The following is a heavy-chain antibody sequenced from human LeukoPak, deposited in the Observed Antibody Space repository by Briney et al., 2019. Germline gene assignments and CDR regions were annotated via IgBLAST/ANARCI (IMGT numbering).Heavy chain of an antibody. D-gene: IGHD2-15*01. Sequence: GGSLRLSCAASGFTFSSYSMNWVRQAPGKGLEWVSSISTGSSYIYYADSVKGRFTISRDNAKNLLYLQMNSLRAEDTAVYYCAREGGYCSGGSCRYFDYWGQGTLVTVSS. J-gene: IGHJ4*02. CDR1: GFTFSSYS. V-gene: IGHV3-21*01. CDR3: AREGGYCSGGSCRYFDY. CDR2: ISTGSSYI.